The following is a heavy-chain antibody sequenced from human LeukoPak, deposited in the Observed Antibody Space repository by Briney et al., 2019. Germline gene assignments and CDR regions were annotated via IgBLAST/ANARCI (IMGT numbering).Heavy chain of an antibody. J-gene: IGHJ4*02. CDR3: ARGRRRSRVAGTRFDY. CDR1: GGSFSGYY. V-gene: IGHV4-34*01. CDR2: INHSGST. Sequence: SETLSLTCAAYGGSFSGYYWSWIRQPPGKGLEWIGEINHSGSTNYNPSLKSRVTISVDTSKNQFSLKLSSVTAADTAVYYCARGRRRSRVAGTRFDYWGQGTLVTVSS. D-gene: IGHD6-19*01.